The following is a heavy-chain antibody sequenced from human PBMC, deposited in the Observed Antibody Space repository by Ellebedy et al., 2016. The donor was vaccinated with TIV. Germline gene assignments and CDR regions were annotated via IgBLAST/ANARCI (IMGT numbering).Heavy chain of an antibody. V-gene: IGHV3-15*05. D-gene: IGHD2/OR15-2a*01. J-gene: IGHJ4*02. CDR1: GFAFNTAW. CDR3: ISDVPSEIYPFDY. CDR2: IKSKADVLTT. Sequence: GGSLRLXCAASGFAFNTAWMSWVRQAPGKGLEWVGLIKSKADVLTTYYAAPVKGRFTISRDDSENTLYLQMNSLKTEDTGVYYCISDVPSEIYPFDYWGQGILVTVSS.